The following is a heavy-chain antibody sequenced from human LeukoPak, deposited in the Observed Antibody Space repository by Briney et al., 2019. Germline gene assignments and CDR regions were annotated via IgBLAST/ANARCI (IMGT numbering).Heavy chain of an antibody. J-gene: IGHJ6*02. CDR2: IYYGGST. CDR3: ARDMNHGMDV. D-gene: IGHD3-16*01. V-gene: IGHV4-31*03. Sequence: SEALSLTCTVSGGSISSGGYYWSWIRQHPGKGLEWLGYIYYGGSTYYNPSLKSRVPISVATSKNQFFLKLSSVTAADRPVYSCARDMNHGMDVWGQGTTVTVSS. CDR1: GGSISSGGYY.